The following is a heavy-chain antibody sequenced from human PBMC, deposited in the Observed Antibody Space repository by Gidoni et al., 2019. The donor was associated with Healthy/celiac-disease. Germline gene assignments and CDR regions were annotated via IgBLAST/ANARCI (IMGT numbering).Heavy chain of an antibody. J-gene: IGHJ6*02. D-gene: IGHD1-26*01. CDR2: ISAYNGNT. CDR1: GYTFTSYG. Sequence: QVQLVQSGAEVKKPGASVKVSCKASGYTFTSYGISWVRQAPGQGLEWMGWISAYNGNTNYAQKLQGRVTMTTDTSTSTAYMELRSLRSDDTAVYYCARDGFSDLVGAYYYYYYGMDVWGQGTTVTVSS. CDR3: ARDGFSDLVGAYYYYYYGMDV. V-gene: IGHV1-18*01.